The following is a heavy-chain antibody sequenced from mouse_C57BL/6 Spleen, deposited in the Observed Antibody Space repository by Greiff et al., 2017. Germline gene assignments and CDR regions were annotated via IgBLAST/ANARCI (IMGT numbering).Heavy chain of an antibody. J-gene: IGHJ2*01. D-gene: IGHD2-3*01. CDR3: ARYLSQDFDY. Sequence: VKLQQPGAELVKPGASVKLSCKASGYTFTSYWMHWVKQRPGQGLEWIGMIHPNSGSTNYNEKFKSKATLTVDKSSSTAYMQLSSLTSEDSAVYYCARYLSQDFDYWGQGTTLTVSS. CDR1: GYTFTSYW. V-gene: IGHV1-64*01. CDR2: IHPNSGST.